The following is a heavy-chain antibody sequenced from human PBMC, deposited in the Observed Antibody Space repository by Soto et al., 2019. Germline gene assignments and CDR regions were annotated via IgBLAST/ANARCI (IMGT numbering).Heavy chain of an antibody. D-gene: IGHD2-2*02. CDR3: ARLACSTTRCFTYFDY. J-gene: IGHJ4*02. CDR1: GGSISSGGYS. V-gene: IGHV4-30-2*01. Sequence: PSETLSLTCAVSGGSISSGGYSWSWIRQPPGKGLEWIGYIYHSGSTYYNPSLKSRVTISVDRSKNQFSLKLSSVTAADTAVYYCARLACSTTRCFTYFDYWGQGALVTVSS. CDR2: IYHSGST.